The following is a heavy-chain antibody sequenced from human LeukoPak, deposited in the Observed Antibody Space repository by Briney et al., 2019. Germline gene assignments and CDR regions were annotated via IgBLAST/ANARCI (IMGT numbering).Heavy chain of an antibody. J-gene: IGHJ4*02. CDR3: ARGSPAASSSFDY. CDR1: GFTFSSYS. D-gene: IGHD2-2*01. Sequence: PGGSLRLSCAASGFTFSSYSMNWVRQAPGKGLEWVSSISSSSSYIYYADSVKGRFTISRDNAKNSLYLQMNSLRAEDTAVYYCARGSPAASSSFDYWGQGTLVTVSS. CDR2: ISSSSSYI. V-gene: IGHV3-21*01.